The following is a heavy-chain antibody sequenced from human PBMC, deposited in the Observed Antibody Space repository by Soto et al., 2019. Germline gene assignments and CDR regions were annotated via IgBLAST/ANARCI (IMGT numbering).Heavy chain of an antibody. D-gene: IGHD3-3*01. CDR3: ARSYYYDFWSGHLEGPGMDV. J-gene: IGHJ6*02. CDR1: GGTFSSYA. CDR2: INPNSGGT. V-gene: IGHV1-2*04. Sequence: ASVKVSCKASGGTFSSYAISWVRQAPGQGLEWMGWINPNSGGTNYAQKFQGWVTMTRDTSISTAYMELSRLRSDDTAVYYCARSYYYDFWSGHLEGPGMDVWGQGTTVTVS.